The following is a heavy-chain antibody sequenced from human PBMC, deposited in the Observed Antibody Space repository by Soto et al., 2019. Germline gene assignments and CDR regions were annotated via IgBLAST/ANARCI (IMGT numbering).Heavy chain of an antibody. CDR2: IKQDGSEK. CDR1: GFTFSSYW. V-gene: IGHV3-7*01. J-gene: IGHJ5*02. Sequence: EVQLVESGGGLVQPGGSLRLSCAASGFTFSSYWMSWVRQAPGKGLEWVANIKQDGSEKDYVDSVKGRFTISRDNAKNSLYLQMNSLRAEDTAVYYCASWRIAARHNWFDPWGQGTLVTVSS. D-gene: IGHD6-6*01. CDR3: ASWRIAARHNWFDP.